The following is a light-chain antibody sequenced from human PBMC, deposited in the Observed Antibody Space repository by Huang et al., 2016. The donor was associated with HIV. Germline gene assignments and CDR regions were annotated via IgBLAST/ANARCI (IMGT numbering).Light chain of an antibody. CDR2: DAS. J-gene: IGKJ2*01. CDR3: QQYDSLYT. Sequence: DIRMSQSPSFLSASIGDRVTISCQASQDIRRYLNWYQQKPGKAPKLLIYDASNLEKGVPSRVAGSGSGTNFTFTISSLQSEDIATYYCQQYDSLYTFGQGTKLEIK. V-gene: IGKV1-33*01. CDR1: QDIRRY.